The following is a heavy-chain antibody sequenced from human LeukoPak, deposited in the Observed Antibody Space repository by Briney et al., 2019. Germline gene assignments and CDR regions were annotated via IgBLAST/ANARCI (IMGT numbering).Heavy chain of an antibody. Sequence: PSETLSLTCTVSGGSISSGSYYWSWIRQPAGKGLEWIGRIYTSGSTNYNPSLKSRVTISVDTSKNRFSLKLSSVTAADTAVYYCARDNTRVPADQVYYYYYYMDVWGKGTTVTVSS. J-gene: IGHJ6*03. CDR3: ARDNTRVPADQVYYYYYYMDV. CDR2: IYTSGST. D-gene: IGHD2-2*01. CDR1: GGSISSGSYY. V-gene: IGHV4-61*02.